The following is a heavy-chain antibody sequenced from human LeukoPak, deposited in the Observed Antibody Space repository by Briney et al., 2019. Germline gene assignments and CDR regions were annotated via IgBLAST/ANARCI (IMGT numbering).Heavy chain of an antibody. Sequence: GTSVKVSCKPSGYTFTAYWMHWVRQAPGQGPEWMGWINLNSGGTNYAQKFQGRVTMTRDTSISTAYMELSSLRSDDTAVYYCAGARGYYGSGSATDYWGQGALVTVSS. CDR2: INLNSGGT. CDR1: GYTFTAYW. CDR3: AGARGYYGSGSATDY. D-gene: IGHD3-10*01. J-gene: IGHJ4*02. V-gene: IGHV1-2*02.